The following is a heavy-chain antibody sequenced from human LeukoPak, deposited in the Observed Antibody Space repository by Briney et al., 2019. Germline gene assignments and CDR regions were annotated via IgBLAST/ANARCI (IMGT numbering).Heavy chain of an antibody. CDR2: IYYSGST. D-gene: IGHD1-1*01. CDR3: ARVAADSWNDFDY. CDR1: GGSISSYY. J-gene: IGHJ4*02. V-gene: IGHV4-59*01. Sequence: SETLSLTCTVSGGSISSYYWSWIRQPPGKGLEWIGYIYYSGSTNYNPSLKSRVTISADTSKNQFSLKLSSVTAADTAVYYCARVAADSWNDFDYWGQGTLVTVSS.